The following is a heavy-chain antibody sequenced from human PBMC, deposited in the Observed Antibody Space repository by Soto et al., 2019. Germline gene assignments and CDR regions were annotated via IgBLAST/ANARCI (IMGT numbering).Heavy chain of an antibody. CDR2: IYHSGST. CDR1: SGSISSSNW. D-gene: IGHD2-15*01. V-gene: IGHV4-4*02. CDR3: ARGGCSGGSCYRQYFDY. J-gene: IGHJ4*02. Sequence: QVQLQESGPGLVKPSGTLSLTCAVSSGSISSSNWWSWVRQPPGRGLEWIGEIYHSGSTNYNPSLKSRVTISVDKSKNQFSLKLSSVTAADTAVYYCARGGCSGGSCYRQYFDYWGQGTLVTVSS.